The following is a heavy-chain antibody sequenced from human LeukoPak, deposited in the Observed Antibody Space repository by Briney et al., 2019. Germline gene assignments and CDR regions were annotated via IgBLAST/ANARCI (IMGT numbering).Heavy chain of an antibody. J-gene: IGHJ5*02. Sequence: GSSVKVSCKASGGTFSSYAISWVRQAPGQGLEWMGGIIPIFGTANYAQKFQGRVTITADKSTSTAYMELSSLRSEDTAVYYCAREQSSNYYDSSGYYSLFWFDPWGQGTLVTVSS. CDR3: AREQSSNYYDSSGYYSLFWFDP. CDR1: GGTFSSYA. V-gene: IGHV1-69*06. CDR2: IIPIFGTA. D-gene: IGHD3-22*01.